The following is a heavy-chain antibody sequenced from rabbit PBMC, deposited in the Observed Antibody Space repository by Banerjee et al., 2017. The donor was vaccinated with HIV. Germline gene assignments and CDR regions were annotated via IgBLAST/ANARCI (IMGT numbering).Heavy chain of an antibody. Sequence: QSLEESGGDLVKPGASLTLTCTASGFSFSSNAMCWVRQAPGKGLEWIACIYVGIIGNTYYASWVNGRFTISSHNAQNTLYLQLNSLTAADTATYFCVRETETYAGYTGYAYYFDLWGQGTLVTVS. CDR3: VRETETYAGYTGYAYYFDL. J-gene: IGHJ4*01. D-gene: IGHD6-1*01. V-gene: IGHV1S40*01. CDR2: IYVGIIGNT. CDR1: GFSFSSNA.